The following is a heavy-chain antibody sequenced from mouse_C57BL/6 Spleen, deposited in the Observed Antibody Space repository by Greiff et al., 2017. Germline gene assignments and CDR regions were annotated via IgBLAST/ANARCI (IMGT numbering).Heavy chain of an antibody. V-gene: IGHV5-4*03. CDR2: ISDGGSYT. CDR1: GFTFSSYA. D-gene: IGHD3-2*02. Sequence: EVMLVESGGGLVKPGGSLKLSCAASGFTFSSYAMSWVRQTPEKRLEWVATISDGGSYTYYPDNVKGRFTISRDNAKNNLYLQMSHLKSDDAAMYYCARSTAQGFDYWGQGTTLTVSS. CDR3: ARSTAQGFDY. J-gene: IGHJ2*01.